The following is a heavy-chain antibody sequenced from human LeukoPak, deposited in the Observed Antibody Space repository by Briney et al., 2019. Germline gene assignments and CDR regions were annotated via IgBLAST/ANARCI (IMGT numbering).Heavy chain of an antibody. CDR1: SGSISTSNYY. Sequence: SETLSLTCTVSSGSISTSNYYWGWVRQPPGKALEWIGNIFYSGSTYYSPSLKSRVTISVDTSKNQFSLKLSSVTAADTAVYYCARDPGYTSGWRFDYWGQGTLVTVSS. CDR2: IFYSGST. J-gene: IGHJ4*02. D-gene: IGHD6-19*01. V-gene: IGHV4-39*07. CDR3: ARDPGYTSGWRFDY.